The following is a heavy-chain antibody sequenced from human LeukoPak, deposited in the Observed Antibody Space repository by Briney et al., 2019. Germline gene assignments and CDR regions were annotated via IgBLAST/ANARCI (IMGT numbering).Heavy chain of an antibody. J-gene: IGHJ5*02. CDR1: GYTFTSYG. CDR2: ISAYNGNT. CDR3: ARVIRGYTTNNWFDP. Sequence: ASVKVSCKASGYTFTSYGISWVRQAPGQGLEWMGWISAYNGNTNYAQKLQGRVTMTTDTSTSTAYMELRSLRSDDTAVHYCARVIRGYTTNNWFDPWGQGTLVTVSS. D-gene: IGHD5-12*01. V-gene: IGHV1-18*01.